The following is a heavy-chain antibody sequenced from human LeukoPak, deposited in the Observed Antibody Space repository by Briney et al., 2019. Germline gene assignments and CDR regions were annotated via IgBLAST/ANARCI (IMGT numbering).Heavy chain of an antibody. CDR3: ARGSSAYSSSWYVG. Sequence: ASVKVSCKASGYTFTGHYMHWVRQAPGRGLEWMGWINPNSGGTNYAQKFQGRVTMTRDTSISTAYMELSRLRSDDTAVYYCARGSSAYSSSWYVGWGQGTLVTVSS. CDR1: GYTFTGHY. J-gene: IGHJ4*02. CDR2: INPNSGGT. V-gene: IGHV1-2*02. D-gene: IGHD6-13*01.